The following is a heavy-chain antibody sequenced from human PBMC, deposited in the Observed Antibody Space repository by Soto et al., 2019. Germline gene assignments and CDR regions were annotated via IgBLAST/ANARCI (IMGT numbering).Heavy chain of an antibody. CDR1: GFTFSSYA. J-gene: IGHJ4*02. CDR2: ISGSGGST. V-gene: IGHV3-23*01. Sequence: EVQLLESGGGLVQPGGSLRLSCAASGFTFSSYAMNWVRQAPGKGLEWVSGISGSGGSTYYADSVKGRFTISRDNSKNTLYLQLNSRRAEDTAVYYCAKDYYYGSGSYYQFDYWGQGTLVTVSS. CDR3: AKDYYYGSGSYYQFDY. D-gene: IGHD3-10*01.